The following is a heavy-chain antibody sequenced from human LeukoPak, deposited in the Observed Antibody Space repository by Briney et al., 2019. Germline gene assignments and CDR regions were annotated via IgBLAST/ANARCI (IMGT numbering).Heavy chain of an antibody. CDR3: AREAYSSGRYGLDY. V-gene: IGHV4-34*01. CDR1: GGSFSGYY. CDR2: INHSGST. D-gene: IGHD6-19*01. J-gene: IGHJ4*02. Sequence: SETLSLTCAVYGGSFSGYYWSWIRQPPGKGLEWIGEINHSGSTNYNPSLKSRVTISVDTSKNQFSLKLSSVTAADTAVYYCAREAYSSGRYGLDYWGQGTLVTVSS.